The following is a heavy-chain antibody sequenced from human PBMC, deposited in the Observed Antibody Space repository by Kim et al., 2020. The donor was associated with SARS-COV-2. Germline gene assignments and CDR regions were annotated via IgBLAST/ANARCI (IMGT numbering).Heavy chain of an antibody. Sequence: YADSVKGRLTISRDNSKNTLYLQMNSLRAEDTAVYYCAKDPPRHPHSVFDWGQGTLVTVSS. J-gene: IGHJ4*02. D-gene: IGHD5-18*01. CDR3: AKDPPRHPHSVFD. V-gene: IGHV3-23*01.